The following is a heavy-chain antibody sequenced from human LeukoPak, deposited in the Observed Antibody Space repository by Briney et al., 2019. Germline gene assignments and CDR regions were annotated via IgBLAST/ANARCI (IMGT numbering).Heavy chain of an antibody. V-gene: IGHV3-64*01. Sequence: GGSLRLSCAASGFTFSSYAMHWVRQAPGKGLEYVSAISSNGGSTYYANSVKGRFTISRDNSKNTLYLQMGSLRAEDMAVYYCARYLVGANDYWGQGTLVTVSS. D-gene: IGHD1-26*01. J-gene: IGHJ4*02. CDR2: ISSNGGST. CDR3: ARYLVGANDY. CDR1: GFTFSSYA.